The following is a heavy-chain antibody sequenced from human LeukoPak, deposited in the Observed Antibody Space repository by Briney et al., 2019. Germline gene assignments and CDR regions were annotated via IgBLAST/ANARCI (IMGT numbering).Heavy chain of an antibody. D-gene: IGHD5-24*01. CDR3: ASEGDGSKLYSWFDP. Sequence: ASVKVSCKTSGYTLTGYFIHWVRPAPGQGLEWMGWINPNSGGTNSAQKFQGRLTMNWDTSIHTAYMQLGWLKFDDTAVYYCASEGDGSKLYSWFDPWGQGTLVTVSP. CDR1: GYTLTGYF. CDR2: INPNSGGT. J-gene: IGHJ5*02. V-gene: IGHV1-2*02.